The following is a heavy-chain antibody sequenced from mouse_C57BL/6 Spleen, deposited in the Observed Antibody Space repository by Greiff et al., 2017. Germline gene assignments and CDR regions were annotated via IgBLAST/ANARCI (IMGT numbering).Heavy chain of an antibody. CDR2: IYPSDSDT. J-gene: IGHJ2*01. CDR1: GYTFTSYW. V-gene: IGHV1-52*01. D-gene: IGHD1-1*01. CDR3: ARHDDYGSLYYFDY. Sequence: QVQLQQPGAELVRPGSSVKLSCKASGYTFTSYWMHWVKQRPIQGLEWIGNIYPSDSDTHYNQKFKDKATLTVDKSSSTAYMQLSSLTSEDSAVYYCARHDDYGSLYYFDYWGQGTTLTVSS.